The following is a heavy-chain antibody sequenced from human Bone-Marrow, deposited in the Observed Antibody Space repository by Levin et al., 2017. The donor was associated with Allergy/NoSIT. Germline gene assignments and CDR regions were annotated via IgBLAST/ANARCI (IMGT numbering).Heavy chain of an antibody. CDR2: ISGSGGST. V-gene: IGHV3-23*01. CDR3: AKYSSGWYFDY. CDR1: GFTFSSYA. Sequence: GESLKISCAASGFTFSSYAMSWVRQAPGKGLEWVSAISGSGGSTYYADSVKGRFTISRDNSKNTLYLQMNSLRAEDTAVYYCAKYSSGWYFDYWGQGTLVTVSS. J-gene: IGHJ4*02. D-gene: IGHD6-19*01.